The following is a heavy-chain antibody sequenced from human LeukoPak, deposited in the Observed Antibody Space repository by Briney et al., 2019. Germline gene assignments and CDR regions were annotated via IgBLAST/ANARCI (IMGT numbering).Heavy chain of an antibody. Sequence: GGSLRLSCAASGFPFSSYAMSWVRQAPGKGLEWVSALSSSGGGTHYADSVKGRFTVSRDNSRNTLYLQMNSLRADNTAVYYCAKIPKGGYFDYWGQGTLVTVSS. CDR2: LSSSGGGT. D-gene: IGHD2-2*01. V-gene: IGHV3-23*01. CDR3: AKIPKGGYFDY. J-gene: IGHJ4*02. CDR1: GFPFSSYA.